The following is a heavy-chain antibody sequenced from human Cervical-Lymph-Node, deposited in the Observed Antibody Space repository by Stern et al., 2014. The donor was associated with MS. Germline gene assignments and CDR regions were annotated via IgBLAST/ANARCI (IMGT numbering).Heavy chain of an antibody. D-gene: IGHD2-15*01. Sequence: QVQLGQSGAEVKKPGASVKVSCKASGYTFTSYGISWVRQAPGQGLEWMGWIRAYICHTNYAHKLQRRVTMTTDTSTSTAYMELRSLRSADTAVYYCARGLLGSENAFDIWGQGTMVTVSS. CDR1: GYTFTSYG. CDR3: ARGLLGSENAFDI. CDR2: IRAYICHT. J-gene: IGHJ3*02. V-gene: IGHV1-18*01.